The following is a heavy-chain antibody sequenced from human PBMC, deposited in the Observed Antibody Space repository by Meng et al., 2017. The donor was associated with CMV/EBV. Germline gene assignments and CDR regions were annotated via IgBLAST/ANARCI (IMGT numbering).Heavy chain of an antibody. V-gene: IGHV3-73*01. CDR2: IRSKANSYAT. D-gene: IGHD1-7*01. J-gene: IGHJ5*02. CDR3: AREADCTRTTCPPGS. Sequence: GESLKISCAASGFTFSGSAMHWVRQASGKGLEWVGRIRSKANSYATAYAASVKGRFTITRDNSRNTLYLQMNSLRGEDTAVYYCAREADCTRTTCPPGSWGQGTLVTVSS. CDR1: GFTFSGSA.